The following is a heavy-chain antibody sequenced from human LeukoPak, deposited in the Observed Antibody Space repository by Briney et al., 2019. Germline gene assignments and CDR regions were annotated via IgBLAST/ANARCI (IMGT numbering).Heavy chain of an antibody. D-gene: IGHD6-13*01. CDR3: ATITSSSWFDY. CDR1: GFTFSSYG. V-gene: IGHV3-30*03. Sequence: GGSLRLSCAAFGFTFSSYGMHWVRQAPGKGLEWVAVISYDGSNKYYADSVKGRFTISRDNSKNTLYLQMNSLRAEDTAVYYCATITSSSWFDYWGQGTLVTVSS. CDR2: ISYDGSNK. J-gene: IGHJ4*02.